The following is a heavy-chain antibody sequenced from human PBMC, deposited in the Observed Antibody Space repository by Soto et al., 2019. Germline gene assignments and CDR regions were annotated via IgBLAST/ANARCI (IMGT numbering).Heavy chain of an antibody. CDR2: INPDNGNT. D-gene: IGHD2-8*02. V-gene: IGHV1-3*01. CDR1: GFSFSDNL. CDR3: ARDILSVGPRANDDFDV. J-gene: IGHJ3*01. Sequence: QVQLVQSGAEVRKPGASVNISCRASGFSFSDNLINWVRQAPGQSLEWMGWINPDNGNTRDSQTFQGRVTISRHSSASIAYVEVSDLTSEDTAGYYCARDILSVGPRANDDFDVWGQGTMVTVSS.